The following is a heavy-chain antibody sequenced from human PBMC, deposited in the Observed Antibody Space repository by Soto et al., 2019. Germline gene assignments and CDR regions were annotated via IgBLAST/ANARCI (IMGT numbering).Heavy chain of an antibody. CDR1: GVSITTSGHY. D-gene: IGHD3-16*01. Sequence: QVQLQESGPGLVKPSQTLSLSCSVSGVSITTSGHYCHWVRQRPGRGLEWIGYIDSSGTTYYNPSLMTRRAMSVEPSTNQISLKLSSVTAADTALDFCALGMFMDVWGRWTTVIVSS. J-gene: IGHJ6*03. CDR2: IDSSGTT. V-gene: IGHV4-31*03. CDR3: ALGMFMDV.